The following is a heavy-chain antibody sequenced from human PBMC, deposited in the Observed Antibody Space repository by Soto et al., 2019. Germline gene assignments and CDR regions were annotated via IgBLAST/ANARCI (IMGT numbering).Heavy chain of an antibody. CDR1: GGSISSYY. CDR3: ARFRGGYSNDAFDI. J-gene: IGHJ3*02. CDR2: IYYSGST. V-gene: IGHV4-59*01. Sequence: SETLSLTCTVSGGSISSYYWSWIRQPPGKGLERIGYIYYSGSTNYNPSLKSRVNISVDTSKNQFSLKLSFVTAADTAVYYCARFRGGYSNDAFDIWGQGTMVT. D-gene: IGHD3-3*01.